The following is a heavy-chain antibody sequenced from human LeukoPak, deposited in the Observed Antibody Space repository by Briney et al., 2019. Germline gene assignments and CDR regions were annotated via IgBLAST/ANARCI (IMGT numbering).Heavy chain of an antibody. D-gene: IGHD3-16*02. CDR2: IYYSGST. V-gene: IGHV4-39*07. CDR1: GGSISSSSYY. Sequence: PSETLSLTCTVSGGSISSSSYYWGWIRQPPGKGLEWVGSIYYSGSTYYNPSLKSRVTISVDTSKNQFSLKLSSVTAADTAVYYCASGRSGSARYDYVWGSYRSRTNWFDPWGQGTLVTVSS. CDR3: ASGRSGSARYDYVWGSYRSRTNWFDP. J-gene: IGHJ5*02.